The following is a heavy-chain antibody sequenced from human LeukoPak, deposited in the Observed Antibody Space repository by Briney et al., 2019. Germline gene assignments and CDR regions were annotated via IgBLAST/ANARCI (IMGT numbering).Heavy chain of an antibody. V-gene: IGHV3-7*01. CDR3: ARDRGHSGYDLYDY. CDR2: IKHDGSEI. D-gene: IGHD5-12*01. J-gene: IGHJ4*02. CDR1: ESTFGNYW. Sequence: PGGPLSLSCQASESTFGNYWMAWVRKAPGKGLEGVPNIKHDGSEIYYVDVVKGRFTISRDTAKDSLYLQMNSLRAEDTAVYYCARDRGHSGYDLYDYWGQGTLVTVSS.